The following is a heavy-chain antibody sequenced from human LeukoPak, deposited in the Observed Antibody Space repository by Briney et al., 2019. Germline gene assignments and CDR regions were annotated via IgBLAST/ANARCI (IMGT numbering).Heavy chain of an antibody. Sequence: ASVKVSCKASGYTFTSYGISWVRQAPGQGLEWMGWISAYNGNTNYAQKLQGRVTMTTDTSTSTAYMELRSLRSDDTAVYYCARAPKRGRYFDWLFDDYFDYWGQGTLVTVSS. CDR2: ISAYNGNT. D-gene: IGHD3-9*01. CDR1: GYTFTSYG. CDR3: ARAPKRGRYFDWLFDDYFDY. J-gene: IGHJ4*02. V-gene: IGHV1-18*01.